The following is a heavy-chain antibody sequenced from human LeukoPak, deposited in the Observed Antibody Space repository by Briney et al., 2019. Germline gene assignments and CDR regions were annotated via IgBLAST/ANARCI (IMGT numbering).Heavy chain of an antibody. CDR2: INPSGGST. D-gene: IGHD3-22*01. V-gene: IGHV1-46*01. Sequence: ASVKVSCKASGYTFTSYYMHWVRQAPGQGLEWMGIINPSGGSTSYAQKFQGRVTMTRDMSTSTVYMELSSLRSEDTAVYYCARMPYDSSGYSDAFDIWGQGTMVTVSS. CDR3: ARMPYDSSGYSDAFDI. J-gene: IGHJ3*02. CDR1: GYTFTSYY.